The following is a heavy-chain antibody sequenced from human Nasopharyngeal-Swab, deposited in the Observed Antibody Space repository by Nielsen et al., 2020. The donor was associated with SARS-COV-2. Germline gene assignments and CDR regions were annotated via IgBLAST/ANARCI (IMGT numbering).Heavy chain of an antibody. D-gene: IGHD3-10*01. CDR3: AKEAEEVYYYGSGSYDY. J-gene: IGHJ4*02. CDR2: ISYDGSNK. Sequence: GESLKISCAASGFTFSSCGMHWVRQAPGKGLEWVAVISYDGSNKYYADSVKGRFTISRDNSKNTLYLQMNSLRAEDTAVYYCAKEAEEVYYYGSGSYDYWGQGTLVTVSS. V-gene: IGHV3-30*18. CDR1: GFTFSSCG.